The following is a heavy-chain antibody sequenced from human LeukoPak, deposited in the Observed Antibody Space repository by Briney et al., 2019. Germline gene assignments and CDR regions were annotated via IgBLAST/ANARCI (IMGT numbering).Heavy chain of an antibody. Sequence: GGSLRLSCAASGFTFSSYAMSWVRQAPGKGLEWVSAISGSGGSTYYADSVKGRFTISRDNSKNTLYLQMNSLRAEDTAVYYCAKQISSGFGELFEAFDIWGQGTMVTVSS. CDR2: ISGSGGST. CDR1: GFTFSSYA. CDR3: AKQISSGFGELFEAFDI. J-gene: IGHJ3*02. D-gene: IGHD3-10*01. V-gene: IGHV3-23*01.